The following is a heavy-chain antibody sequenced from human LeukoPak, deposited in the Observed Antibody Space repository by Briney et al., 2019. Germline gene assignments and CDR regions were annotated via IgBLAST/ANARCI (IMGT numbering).Heavy chain of an antibody. V-gene: IGHV1-2*02. D-gene: IGHD1-1*01. CDR3: ARWGNWNDRTFDI. J-gene: IGHJ3*02. Sequence: ASVKVSCKASGYTFTGYYFHWVRQAPGQGLEWMGWINPDSVDTNYAQKFQGRVTMTRDTSISTAYMELSRLTSDDTAVYYCARWGNWNDRTFDIWGQGTLVTVS. CDR2: INPDSVDT. CDR1: GYTFTGYY.